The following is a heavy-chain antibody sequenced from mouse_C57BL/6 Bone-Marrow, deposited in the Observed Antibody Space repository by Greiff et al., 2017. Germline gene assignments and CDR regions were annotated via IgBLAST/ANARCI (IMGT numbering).Heavy chain of an antibody. D-gene: IGHD2-2*01. CDR3: ASMVTKRENFDY. V-gene: IGHV1-58*01. CDR1: GYTFTSYG. CDR2: IYLGNGYT. J-gene: IGHJ2*01. Sequence: EVQLQQSGAELVRPGSSVKMSCKTSGYTFTSYGINWVKQRPGQGLEWIGYIYLGNGYTEYNEKFKGKATLTSDTSSSTAYMQLSRLTSEDSAIYFSASMVTKRENFDYWGQGTTLTVSS.